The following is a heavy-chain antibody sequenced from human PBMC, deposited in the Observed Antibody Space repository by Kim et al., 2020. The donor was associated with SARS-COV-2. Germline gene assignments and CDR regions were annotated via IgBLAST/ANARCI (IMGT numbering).Heavy chain of an antibody. CDR3: ARDKRLYGDDAFDI. V-gene: IGHV3-30*01. J-gene: IGHJ3*02. Sequence: ADSVKGRFPISRDNSKNTLYLQMNSLRAEDTAVYYCARDKRLYGDDAFDIWGQGTMVTVSS. D-gene: IGHD3-10*01.